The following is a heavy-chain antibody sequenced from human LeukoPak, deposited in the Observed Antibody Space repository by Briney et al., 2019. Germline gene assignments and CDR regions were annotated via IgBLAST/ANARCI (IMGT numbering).Heavy chain of an antibody. Sequence: PGGSLRLSCAASGFNFRGYNMNWVRQAPGKGLEWVSSMSTSSTYIYYADSIKGRFTISRDDARSLLYLQMDSLRAEDTAVYYCVRDSAFGFCNTTTCRYPFDSWGQGTLVTVSS. CDR2: MSTSSTYI. J-gene: IGHJ4*02. CDR3: VRDSAFGFCNTTTCRYPFDS. D-gene: IGHD3-16*01. CDR1: GFNFRGYN. V-gene: IGHV3-21*06.